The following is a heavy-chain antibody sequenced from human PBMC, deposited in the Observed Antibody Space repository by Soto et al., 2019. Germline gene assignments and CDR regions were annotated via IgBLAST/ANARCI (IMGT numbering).Heavy chain of an antibody. Sequence: PSETLSLTCTVSGGAMSDSNFYWGWLRLPPGRGLEWIASISYSGSTFYNPSLKRRVTISVDTSKSQFSLKLTSVTAADTALYFCARLYCSGGNCRYFDYRGQGTLVTVSS. V-gene: IGHV4-39*01. CDR3: ARLYCSGGNCRYFDY. CDR1: GGAMSDSNFY. CDR2: ISYSGST. J-gene: IGHJ4*02. D-gene: IGHD2-15*01.